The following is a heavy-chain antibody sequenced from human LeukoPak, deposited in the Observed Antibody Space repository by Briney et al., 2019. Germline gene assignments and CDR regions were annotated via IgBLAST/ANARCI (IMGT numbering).Heavy chain of an antibody. CDR2: IGIDSGNT. J-gene: IGHJ4*02. D-gene: IGHD2-2*01. CDR1: GFIFSDYS. Sequence: GGSLRLSCAASGFIFSDYSMNWVRQAPGKGLEWISYIGIDSGNTKYADSVKGRFTISGDTAKTSLYLQMNSLRVEDTAVYYCARDHKYAFDNWGQGTLVTVSS. V-gene: IGHV3-48*01. CDR3: ARDHKYAFDN.